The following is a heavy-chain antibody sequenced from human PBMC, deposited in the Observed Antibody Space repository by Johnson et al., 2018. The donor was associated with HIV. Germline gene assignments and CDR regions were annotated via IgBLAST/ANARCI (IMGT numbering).Heavy chain of an antibody. D-gene: IGHD2-8*01. CDR2: INWNGGTT. Sequence: MQLVESGGGLVKPGGSLRLSCAASGFTFSDYYMSWIRQAPGKGLEWVSGINWNGGTTSYEDSVKGRFTTSRDNANNSLYLQMNGLRDEDTALYYCARATWSDDAFDIWGQGTMVTVSS. CDR1: GFTFSDYY. J-gene: IGHJ3*02. CDR3: ARATWSDDAFDI. V-gene: IGHV3-20*04.